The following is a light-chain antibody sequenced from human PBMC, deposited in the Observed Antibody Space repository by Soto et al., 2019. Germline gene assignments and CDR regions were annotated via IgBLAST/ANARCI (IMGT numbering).Light chain of an antibody. CDR1: NSDVGGYNY. Sequence: QSVLTQPASVSGSPGQSITISCTGTNSDVGGYNYVSWYQQNPGKAPKLMIYEVSNRPSGVSNRFSGSKSGDTASLTISGLQAEDEADYYCISYTSRSTWVFGGGTKLTVL. J-gene: IGLJ3*02. CDR2: EVS. V-gene: IGLV2-14*01. CDR3: ISYTSRSTWV.